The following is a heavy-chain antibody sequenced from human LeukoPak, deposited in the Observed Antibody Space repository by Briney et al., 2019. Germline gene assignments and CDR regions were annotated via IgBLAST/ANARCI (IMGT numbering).Heavy chain of an antibody. J-gene: IGHJ4*02. D-gene: IGHD5-18*01. V-gene: IGHV3-23*01. CDR1: GFTFTAYP. Sequence: PGGSLRLSCATSGFTFTAYPMAWVRQAPGKGLEWVSSISGSGGRSDYAESVRGRFTISSDSSSNTLYLQMDSLRGDDTAVYHCAKVNNHGYNDYWGQGTLVTVSS. CDR2: ISGSGGRS. CDR3: AKVNNHGYNDY.